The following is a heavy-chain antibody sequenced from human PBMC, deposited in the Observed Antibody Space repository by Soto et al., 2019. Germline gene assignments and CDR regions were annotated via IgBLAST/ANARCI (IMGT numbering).Heavy chain of an antibody. Sequence: PSETLSLTCAVSGGSFSGYYWSWIRQPPGKGLEWIGEINHSGSTNYNPSLKSRVTISVDTSKNQFSLKLSSVTAADTAVYYCARDELVLNYYYYYGMDVWGQGTTVTVSS. V-gene: IGHV4-34*01. CDR3: ARDELVLNYYYYYGMDV. CDR1: GGSFSGYY. CDR2: INHSGST. J-gene: IGHJ6*02. D-gene: IGHD6-13*01.